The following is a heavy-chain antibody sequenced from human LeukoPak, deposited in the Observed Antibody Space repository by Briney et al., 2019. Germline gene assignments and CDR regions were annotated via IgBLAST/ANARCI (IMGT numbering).Heavy chain of an antibody. CDR1: GGTFSSYA. Sequence: SVKVSCKASGGTFSSYAISWVRQAPGQGLEWMGRIIPILGIANYAQKFQGRVTITADKSTSTAYMELSSLRSEDTAVYYCARGPHTYYYGSGSYYLDYWGQGTLVTVSS. V-gene: IGHV1-69*04. CDR2: IIPILGIA. CDR3: ARGPHTYYYGSGSYYLDY. J-gene: IGHJ4*02. D-gene: IGHD3-10*01.